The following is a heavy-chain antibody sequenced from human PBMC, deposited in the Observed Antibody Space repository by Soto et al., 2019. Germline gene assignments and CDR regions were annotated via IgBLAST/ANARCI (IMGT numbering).Heavy chain of an antibody. Sequence: QVQLVQSGAEVKNPGAAVKVSCKASGDTFTDYYIHWVRQAPGQGLEWMGTVNPSGGHTTYAQHFLGRMIMTRDTSTSTLYMELTSLTSEDTAVYYCARGGHVVVVTAALDYWGQATLVTVSS. CDR3: ARGGHVVVVTAALDY. CDR2: VNPSGGHT. J-gene: IGHJ4*02. V-gene: IGHV1-46*01. CDR1: GDTFTDYY. D-gene: IGHD2-21*02.